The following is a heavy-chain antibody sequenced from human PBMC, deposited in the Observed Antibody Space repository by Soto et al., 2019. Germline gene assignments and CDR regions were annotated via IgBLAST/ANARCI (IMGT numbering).Heavy chain of an antibody. CDR3: ARHIATGYSSSWYYYYYMDV. CDR2: IYYSGST. V-gene: IGHV4-39*01. CDR1: GGSISSSGYY. Sequence: SETLCLTCTVSGGSISSSGYYWGWIRQPPGKGLEWIGSIYYSGSTYYNPSLKSRVTISVDTSKNQFSLKLSSVTAADTAVYYCARHIATGYSSSWYYYYYMDVWGKGTTVTVSS. J-gene: IGHJ6*03. D-gene: IGHD6-13*01.